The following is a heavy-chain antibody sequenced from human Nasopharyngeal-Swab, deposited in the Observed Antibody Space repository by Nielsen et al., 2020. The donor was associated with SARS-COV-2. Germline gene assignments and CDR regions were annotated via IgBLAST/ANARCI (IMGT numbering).Heavy chain of an antibody. CDR3: ARDGLDYDFWSAYFMDV. V-gene: IGHV3-21*01. D-gene: IGHD3-3*01. J-gene: IGHJ6*02. CDR1: GFSFNNYS. CDR2: IISIISYI. Sequence: GGSLRLSCAASGFSFNNYSFTWVRPPPGKGLEWVSSIISIISYIYYANSVKGRFTISRDNAKNSRYLQMNSLRAEDTAVYYCARDGLDYDFWSAYFMDVWGQGTTVTVSS.